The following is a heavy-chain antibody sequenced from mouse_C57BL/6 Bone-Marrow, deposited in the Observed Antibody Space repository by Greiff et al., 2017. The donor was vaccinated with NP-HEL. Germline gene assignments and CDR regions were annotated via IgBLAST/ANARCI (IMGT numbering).Heavy chain of an antibody. J-gene: IGHJ2*01. Sequence: EVKVEESGPGLVKPSQSLSLTCSVTGYSITSGYYWNWIRQFPGNKLEWMGYISYDGSNNYNPSLKNRISITRDTSKNQFFLKLNSVTTEDTATYYCAREGAYDYDYWGQGTTLTVSS. CDR2: ISYDGSN. D-gene: IGHD2-4*01. V-gene: IGHV3-6*01. CDR1: GYSITSGYY. CDR3: AREGAYDYDY.